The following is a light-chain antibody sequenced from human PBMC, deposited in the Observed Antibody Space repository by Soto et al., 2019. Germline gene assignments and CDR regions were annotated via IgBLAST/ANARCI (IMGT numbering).Light chain of an antibody. CDR2: TS. V-gene: IGKV1-17*01. CDR1: KGIGIA. Sequence: DIQMTQCPSSLSASVGDRVTITCRASKGIGIALGWYQQKPGKAPKRLIYTSSLQSGVPSRFSGSGSGTEFTLTISSLQPEDFATYYCLQHNSYPLTFGRGTKVEIK. CDR3: LQHNSYPLT. J-gene: IGKJ4*01.